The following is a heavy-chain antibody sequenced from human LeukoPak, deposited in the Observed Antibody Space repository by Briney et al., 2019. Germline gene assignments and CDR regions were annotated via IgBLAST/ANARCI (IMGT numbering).Heavy chain of an antibody. CDR1: GGSISSSSYY. CDR2: IYYSGST. Sequence: SETLSLTCTVSGGSISSSSYYWGWIRQPPGKGLEWIGSIYYSGSTYYNPPLKSRVTISVDTSKNQFSLKLSSVTAADTAVYYCAYQLPLSYYYGMDVWGQGTTVTVSS. V-gene: IGHV4-39*01. D-gene: IGHD2-2*01. CDR3: AYQLPLSYYYGMDV. J-gene: IGHJ6*02.